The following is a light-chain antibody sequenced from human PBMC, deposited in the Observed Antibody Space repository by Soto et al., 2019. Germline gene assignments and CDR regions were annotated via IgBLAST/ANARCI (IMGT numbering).Light chain of an antibody. CDR3: QEYGSSSPWT. V-gene: IGKV3-20*01. J-gene: IGKJ1*01. CDR2: GAS. Sequence: EIVLTQSPGTLSLSPGERATLSCRASQSVSSSFLAWYQQKPGQAPRLLIYGASSRATGIPDRFSVSGSGTDFTLTISRLEPEDFAVYYCQEYGSSSPWTFGQGAKVEIK. CDR1: QSVSSSF.